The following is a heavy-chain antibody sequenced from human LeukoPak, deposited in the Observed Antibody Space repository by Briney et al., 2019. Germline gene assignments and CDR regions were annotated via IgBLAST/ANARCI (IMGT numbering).Heavy chain of an antibody. J-gene: IGHJ4*02. CDR1: GFTVGSNY. CDR2: IHSGDST. CDR3: ARASGGYYDSSGSFDY. V-gene: IGHV3-53*01. Sequence: GGSLRLSCAASGFTVGSNYMSWVRQAPGKGLEWVSGIHSGDSTYYADSVKGRITISRDNSKNMLYLQMNSLRAEDTAVYHCARASGGYYDSSGSFDYWGQGTLVTVSS. D-gene: IGHD3-22*01.